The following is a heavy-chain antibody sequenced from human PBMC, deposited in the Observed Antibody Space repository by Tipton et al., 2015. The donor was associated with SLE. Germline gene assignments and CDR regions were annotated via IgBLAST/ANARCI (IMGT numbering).Heavy chain of an antibody. V-gene: IGHV4-59*01. Sequence: GLVKPSETLSLTCTVSGASISTYYWSWVRQPPGKGLEWIGYVYENDFTNYNPSLKSRVTISLDPSKSQLSLKLTSVTAADTGVYFCARTGEQQPPQDHYYYYGMDVWGQGTTVTVSS. CDR2: VYENDFT. CDR1: GASISTYY. J-gene: IGHJ6*02. CDR3: ARTGEQQPPQDHYYYYGMDV. D-gene: IGHD6-13*01.